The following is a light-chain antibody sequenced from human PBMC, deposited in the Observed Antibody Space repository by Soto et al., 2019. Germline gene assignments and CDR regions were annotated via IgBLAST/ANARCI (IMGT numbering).Light chain of an antibody. Sequence: PGERASLSCRASQSVSSNLAWYQQKPGQPPRLLIYGASTRAAGIPARFSGSGSATEFTLTISSLQSEDFAVYYCHHYNNWPPYTFGHGTKLEIK. V-gene: IGKV3D-15*01. CDR3: HHYNNWPPYT. CDR2: GAS. CDR1: QSVSSN. J-gene: IGKJ2*01.